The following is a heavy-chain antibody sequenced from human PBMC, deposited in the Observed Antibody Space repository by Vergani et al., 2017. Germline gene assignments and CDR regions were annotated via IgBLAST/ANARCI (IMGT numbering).Heavy chain of an antibody. CDR1: GFTFDDYA. CDR3: AKAQSXYYYDSSGYYFDY. V-gene: IGHV3-9*03. CDR2: ISWNSGSI. D-gene: IGHD3-22*01. J-gene: IGHJ4*02. Sequence: EVQLVESGGGLVQPGRSLRLSCVASGFTFDDYAMHWVRQAPGKGLEWVSGISWNSGSIGYADSVRDRFTISRDNAKNSLYLQMNSLRAADVALYYCAKAQSXYYYDSSGYYFDYWGQGTLVTVSS.